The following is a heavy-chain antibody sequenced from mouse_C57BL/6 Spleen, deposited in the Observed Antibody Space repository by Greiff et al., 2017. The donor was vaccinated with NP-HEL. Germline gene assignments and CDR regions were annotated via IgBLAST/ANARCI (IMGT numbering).Heavy chain of an antibody. J-gene: IGHJ3*01. Sequence: VKLVESGAELVRPGASVKLSCKASGYTFTDSYINWVKQRPGQGLEWISRIYPGSGNTYYNEKFKGKATLTAEKSSSTAYMQLSSLTSEDSAVYFCARGGYYGSSLAWFAYWGQGTLVTVSA. CDR2: IYPGSGNT. CDR1: GYTFTDSY. V-gene: IGHV1-76*01. D-gene: IGHD1-1*01. CDR3: ARGGYYGSSLAWFAY.